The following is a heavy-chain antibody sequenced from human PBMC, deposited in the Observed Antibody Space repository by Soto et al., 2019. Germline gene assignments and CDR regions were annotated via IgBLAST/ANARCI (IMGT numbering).Heavy chain of an antibody. CDR3: ARVGLMLWFHSQHYRMDV. D-gene: IGHD3-10*01. J-gene: IGHJ6*02. V-gene: IGHV1-8*01. Sequence: ASVKVSCKASGYTFTSYDINWVRQATGQGLEWMGWMNPNSGNTGYAQKFQGRVTMTRNTSISTAYMELSSLRSEDTAVYYCARVGLMLWFHSQHYRMDVWGQGTTVPVSS. CDR2: MNPNSGNT. CDR1: GYTFTSYD.